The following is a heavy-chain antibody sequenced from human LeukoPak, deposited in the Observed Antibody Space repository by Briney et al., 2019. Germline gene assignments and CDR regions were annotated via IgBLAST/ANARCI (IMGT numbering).Heavy chain of an antibody. J-gene: IGHJ6*02. Sequence: SETLSLTCAVYGGSFSGYYWSWIRQPPGKGREWVGEINHSGSTNYNPSLKSRVTISVDTSKNQFSLKLSSVTAADTAVYYCARELKGHDFWSGYPYYYYYYGMDLWGQGTTVTVSS. D-gene: IGHD3-3*01. CDR3: ARELKGHDFWSGYPYYYYYYGMDL. CDR2: INHSGST. CDR1: GGSFSGYY. V-gene: IGHV4-34*01.